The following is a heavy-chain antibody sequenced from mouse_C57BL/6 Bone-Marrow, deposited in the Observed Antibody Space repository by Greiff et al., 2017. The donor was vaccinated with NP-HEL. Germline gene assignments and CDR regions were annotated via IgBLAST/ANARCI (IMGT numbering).Heavy chain of an antibody. D-gene: IGHD1-1*01. Sequence: VQLQQSGPELVKPGASVKISCKASGYSFTSYYIHWVKQRPGQGLEWIGWIYPGSGNTKYNEKFKGKATLTADTSSSTAYMQLSSLTSEDSAVYYCARQTVVEHFDYWGQGTTLTVSS. J-gene: IGHJ2*01. V-gene: IGHV1-66*01. CDR3: ARQTVVEHFDY. CDR2: IYPGSGNT. CDR1: GYSFTSYY.